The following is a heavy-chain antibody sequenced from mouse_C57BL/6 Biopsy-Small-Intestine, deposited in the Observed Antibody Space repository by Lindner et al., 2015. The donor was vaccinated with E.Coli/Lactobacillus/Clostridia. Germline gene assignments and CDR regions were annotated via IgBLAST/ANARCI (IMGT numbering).Heavy chain of an antibody. D-gene: IGHD2-13*01. J-gene: IGHJ3*01. V-gene: IGHV1-14*01. CDR1: GYTFTDYV. CDR2: INPENDGT. CDR3: ARPYGDSFAY. Sequence: VQLQESGPELVKPGASVKMSCKASGYTFTDYVMHWVKQKPGQGLEWIGYINPENDGTKYNEKFKGKATLTSDKSSSTAYMDLSSLTSEDSAVYYCARPYGDSFAYWGQGTLVTVSA.